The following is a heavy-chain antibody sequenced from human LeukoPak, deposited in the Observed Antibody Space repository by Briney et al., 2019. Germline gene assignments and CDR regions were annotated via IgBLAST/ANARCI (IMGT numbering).Heavy chain of an antibody. D-gene: IGHD3-10*01. CDR1: GFTFSTYS. CDR3: AKLWFGESSFDY. V-gene: IGHV3-21*01. CDR2: ITSSSSYT. Sequence: GGSLRLSCAASGFTFSTYSMNWVRQAPGKGLEWVSSITSSSSYTFYADSVKGRFTISRDNARNSLYLQMNSLRAEDTAVYYCAKLWFGESSFDYWGQGTLVTVSS. J-gene: IGHJ4*02.